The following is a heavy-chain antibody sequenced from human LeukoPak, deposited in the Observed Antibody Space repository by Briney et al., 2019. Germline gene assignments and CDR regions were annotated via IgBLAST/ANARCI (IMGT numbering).Heavy chain of an antibody. D-gene: IGHD2-2*01. CDR3: AKDRQRNDTVVVPAALDY. CDR1: GFIFSTYA. J-gene: IGHJ4*02. V-gene: IGHV3-23*01. CDR2: ISGSGSAT. Sequence: GGSLRLSCAASGFIFSTYAMNWVRQAPGKGLEWVSAISGSGSATYSADSVKGRFTISRDNSKSTLYLQMNSLRAEDTAIYYCAKDRQRNDTVVVPAALDYWGQGTLVTVSS.